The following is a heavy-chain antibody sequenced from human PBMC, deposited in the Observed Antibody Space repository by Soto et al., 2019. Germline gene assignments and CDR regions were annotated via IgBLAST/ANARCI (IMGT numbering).Heavy chain of an antibody. CDR2: IYYSGST. J-gene: IGHJ4*02. V-gene: IGHV4-59*01. CDR3: ARVRGTAGKSYFDD. CDR1: GGSISSYN. D-gene: IGHD6-13*01. Sequence: XETLSLPCTVSGGSISSYNWNWMRQPPGKGLEWIGYIYYSGSTTYNPSLKSRVTISVDSSKNQFSLRVSSATAADTAVYYCARVRGTAGKSYFDDWGQGTLVTVSS.